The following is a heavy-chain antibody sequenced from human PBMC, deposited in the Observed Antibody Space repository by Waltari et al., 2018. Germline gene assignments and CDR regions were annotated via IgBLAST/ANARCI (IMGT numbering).Heavy chain of an antibody. Sequence: EVRLVESGGGLVKPGGSLRLSCAASGFTFSSDGMNWVRQAPGKGLEWVSSISSLSKDTYYADSVKGRFTISRDNAKNSLYLQMNSLRAEDTAVYFCARDGISSTQSGYFDYWGQGVLVTVSS. CDR1: GFTFSSDG. CDR3: ARDGISSTQSGYFDY. D-gene: IGHD6-13*01. V-gene: IGHV3-21*01. CDR2: ISSLSKDT. J-gene: IGHJ4*02.